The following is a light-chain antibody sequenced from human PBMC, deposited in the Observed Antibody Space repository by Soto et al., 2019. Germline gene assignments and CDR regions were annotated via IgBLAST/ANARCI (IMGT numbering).Light chain of an antibody. CDR1: SSDVGNYNY. CDR2: DVN. Sequence: QSALTQPRSVSGSPGQSVTISCTGTSSDVGNYNYVSWYQQHPGKAPKLMIYDVNKWPSGVPDRFSGSKSGNTASLTISGLQAEDEADYYCCSYAGSSTVVFGGGTKVTVL. CDR3: CSYAGSSTVV. V-gene: IGLV2-11*01. J-gene: IGLJ2*01.